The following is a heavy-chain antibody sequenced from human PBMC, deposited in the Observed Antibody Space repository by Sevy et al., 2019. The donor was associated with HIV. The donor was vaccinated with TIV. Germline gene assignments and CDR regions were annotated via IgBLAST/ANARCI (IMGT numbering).Heavy chain of an antibody. V-gene: IGHV4-34*01. D-gene: IGHD2-2*01. Sequence: SETLSLTCAVYGGSFSGYYWSWIRQPPGKGLEWTGEINHGGSTNYNPALKSRVTISLDTSKNQFSLKLTSMTAADTALYYCARHCSSISCSHVFDIWGQGTMVTVSS. CDR1: GGSFSGYY. J-gene: IGHJ3*02. CDR2: INHGGST. CDR3: ARHCSSISCSHVFDI.